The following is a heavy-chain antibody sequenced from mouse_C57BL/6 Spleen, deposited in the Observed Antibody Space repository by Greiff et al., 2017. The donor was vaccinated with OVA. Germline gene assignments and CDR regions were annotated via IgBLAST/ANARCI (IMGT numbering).Heavy chain of an antibody. Sequence: LQESGPGLVKPSQSLSLTCSVTGYSITSGYYWNWIRQFPGNKLEWMGYISYDGSNNYNPSLKNRISITRDTSKNQFFLKLNSVTTEDTATYYCARDSWGTYEYWGQGTLVTVSA. CDR3: ARDSWGTYEY. CDR2: ISYDGSN. V-gene: IGHV3-6*01. D-gene: IGHD2-3*01. CDR1: GYSITSGYY. J-gene: IGHJ3*01.